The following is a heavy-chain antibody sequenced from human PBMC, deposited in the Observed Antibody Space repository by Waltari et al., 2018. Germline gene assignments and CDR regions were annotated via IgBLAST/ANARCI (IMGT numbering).Heavy chain of an antibody. J-gene: IGHJ4*02. Sequence: DVQLVESGGGLVKPGGSLRLSCSASGFGFTDAWRIWGRQAPGRGLYWIGRIKDKADGGTIDYAAPVKGRFTISRDDSKNMTYLQMNSLKPDDTGVYFCFYDPSVWGQGTLVTVSS. CDR2: IKDKADGGTI. D-gene: IGHD5-12*01. CDR3: FYDPSV. CDR1: GFGFTDAW. V-gene: IGHV3-15*07.